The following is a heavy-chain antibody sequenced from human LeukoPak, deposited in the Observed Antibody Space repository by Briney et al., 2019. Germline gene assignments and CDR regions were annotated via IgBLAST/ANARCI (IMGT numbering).Heavy chain of an antibody. CDR1: GGSISSYY. D-gene: IGHD6-6*01. CDR2: IYTSGNT. J-gene: IGHJ6*03. V-gene: IGHV4-59*10. Sequence: PSETLSLTCTVSGGSISSYYWSWIRQSAGKGLEWIGRIYTSGNTNYNPSLKSRVTISVDTPKNQFSLKLSSVTAADTAVYYCARYWGSSYYYYYMDVWGKGTTVTVSS. CDR3: ARYWGSSYYYYYMDV.